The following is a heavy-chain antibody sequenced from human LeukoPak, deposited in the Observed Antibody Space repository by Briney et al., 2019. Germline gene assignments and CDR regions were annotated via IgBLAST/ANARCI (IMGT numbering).Heavy chain of an antibody. CDR2: IYSGGST. CDR3: ARAEFQMLAGGYDY. J-gene: IGHJ4*02. CDR1: GFTVSSNY. D-gene: IGHD2-2*01. Sequence: GGSLRLSCAASGFTVSSNYMSWVRQAPGKGLEWVSVIYSGGSTYYADSVKGRVTISRDNSKNTLYLQMNSLRAEDTAVYYCARAEFQMLAGGYDYSGQRTLVTVSS. V-gene: IGHV3-66*02.